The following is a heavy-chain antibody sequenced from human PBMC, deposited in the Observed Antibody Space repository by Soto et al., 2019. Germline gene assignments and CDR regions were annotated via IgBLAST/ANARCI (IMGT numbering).Heavy chain of an antibody. D-gene: IGHD3-10*01. V-gene: IGHV1-69*13. Sequence: SVKVSCKASGGTFGNLGISWLRQAPGQGLEWMGGTIPIFDTPHYAEKFRDRLTITADSTSTAYMELTSLSSEDTATYYCARDREDGSGTKYNWFDSWGQGTLVTVSS. CDR3: ARDREDGSGTKYNWFDS. J-gene: IGHJ5*01. CDR1: GGTFGNLG. CDR2: TIPIFDTP.